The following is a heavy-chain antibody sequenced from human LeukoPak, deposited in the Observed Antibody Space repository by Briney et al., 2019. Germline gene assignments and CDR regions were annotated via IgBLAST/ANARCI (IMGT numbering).Heavy chain of an antibody. J-gene: IGHJ4*02. CDR1: GYTFTSYG. CDR3: ARDLVAVAFYGSGSFDY. D-gene: IGHD3-10*01. CDR2: ISAYNGNT. V-gene: IGHV1-18*01. Sequence: GASVKVSCKASGYTFTSYGINWVRQAPGQGLEWMGWISAYNGNTNYAQKFQGRVTMTTDTSTSTAYMELRSLRSDDTAVYYCARDLVAVAFYGSGSFDYWGQGTLVTVSS.